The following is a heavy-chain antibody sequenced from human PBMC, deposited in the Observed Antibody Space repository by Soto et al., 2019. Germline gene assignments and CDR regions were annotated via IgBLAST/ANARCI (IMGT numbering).Heavy chain of an antibody. CDR3: PHTKDSSGFLTS. V-gene: IGHV2-5*01. D-gene: IGHD3-22*01. CDR1: GFSLSAYAVR. J-gene: IGHJ5*02. Sequence: QITLKESGPTLVKPTQTLTLTCSFSGFSLSAYAVRVIWFRQPPGETLEWLALIHWNDDKRYSPYLNSRRTITKDTAKNQVVLTLTNLDPLDTGTFFCPHTKDSSGFLTSWGEGILVTVSS. CDR2: IHWNDDK.